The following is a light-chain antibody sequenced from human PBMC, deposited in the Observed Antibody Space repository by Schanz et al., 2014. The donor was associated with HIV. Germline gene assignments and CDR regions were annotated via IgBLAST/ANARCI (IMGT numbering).Light chain of an antibody. J-gene: IGKJ2*03. Sequence: DIQMPQSPSSLSASVGDRVTITCRASQSISRYLNWYQQKPGKAPELLIYAASSLQSGVPSRFCGSGSGTDSTLTISSLQLEYFASYYCQQNKSTRRMYSFGQGTKLEI. CDR2: AAS. V-gene: IGKV1-39*01. CDR1: QSISRY. CDR3: QQNKSTRRMYS.